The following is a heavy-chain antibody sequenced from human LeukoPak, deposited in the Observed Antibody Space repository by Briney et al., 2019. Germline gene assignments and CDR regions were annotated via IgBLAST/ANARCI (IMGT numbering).Heavy chain of an antibody. CDR1: GGSVSSGSYY. CDR2: IYYSGST. D-gene: IGHD3-22*01. V-gene: IGHV4-61*01. Sequence: SETLSLTCTVSGGSVSSGSYYWSWIRQPPGKGLEWIGYIYYSGSTNYNPSLKSRVTISVDTSKNQFSLKLSSVTAADTAVYYCARVKKGQYYYDSSGQYDAFDIWGQGTMVTVSS. CDR3: ARVKKGQYYYDSSGQYDAFDI. J-gene: IGHJ3*02.